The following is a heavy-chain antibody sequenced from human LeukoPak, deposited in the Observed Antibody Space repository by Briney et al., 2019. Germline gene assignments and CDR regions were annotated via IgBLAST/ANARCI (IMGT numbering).Heavy chain of an antibody. D-gene: IGHD2/OR15-2a*01. CDR1: GFTVSSNY. Sequence: GGSLRLSCAASGFTVSSNYMSWVRQAPGKGLEWVSVIYSGGSTYYADSVKGRFTISRDNSKNTLYLQMNSLRDEDTAVYYCAKGTGLSYYYYYMDVWGKGTTVTVSS. CDR2: IYSGGST. V-gene: IGHV3-53*01. J-gene: IGHJ6*03. CDR3: AKGTGLSYYYYYMDV.